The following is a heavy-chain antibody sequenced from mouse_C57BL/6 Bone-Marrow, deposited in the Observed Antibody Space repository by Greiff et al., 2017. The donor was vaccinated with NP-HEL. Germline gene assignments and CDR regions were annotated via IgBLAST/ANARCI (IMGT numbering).Heavy chain of an antibody. V-gene: IGHV1-64*01. CDR1: GYTFTSYW. CDR2: IHPNSGST. Sequence: QVQLQQPGAELVKPGASVKLSCKASGYTFTSYWMHWVKQRPGQGLEWIGMIHPNSGSTNYNEKFNSKATLTVDKSSSTAYMQLSSLTSEDSAVYYCARDPYYDYGWFAYWGQGTLVTVSA. J-gene: IGHJ3*01. CDR3: ARDPYYDYGWFAY. D-gene: IGHD2-4*01.